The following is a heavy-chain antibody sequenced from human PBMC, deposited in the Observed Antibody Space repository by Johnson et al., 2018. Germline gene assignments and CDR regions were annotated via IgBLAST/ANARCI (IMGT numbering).Heavy chain of an antibody. J-gene: IGHJ6*03. Sequence: QVQLQESGGGVVQPGRSLRLSCVGSGFTFSGFGMHWVRQAPGKGLEWLAVLSDDGSNQFYAGSVKGRFTISRDNSKNTVFLKMNRLRPEDTALYFCAKAGRYWTRVSRRNFHYYYYMDVWGRGTTVTV. CDR3: AKAGRYWTRVSRRNFHYYYYMDV. CDR1: GFTFSGFG. CDR2: LSDDGSNQ. V-gene: IGHV3-30*18. D-gene: IGHD1-1*01.